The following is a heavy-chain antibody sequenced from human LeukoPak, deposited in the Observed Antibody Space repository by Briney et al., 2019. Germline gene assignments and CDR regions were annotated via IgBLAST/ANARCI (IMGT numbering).Heavy chain of an antibody. CDR1: GYTLTAYY. V-gene: IGHV1-2*02. J-gene: IGHJ6*02. CDR3: ARAERTVSGLDA. CDR2: MNPHSGGT. D-gene: IGHD2-2*01. Sequence: ASVKVSCKASGYTLTAYYIHWVRQAPGQGLEWMGWMNPHSGGTNYAQKFRARVSMTTDTSINAAYLELTGLTSDDTALYYCARAERTVSGLDAWGQGTTVTVSS.